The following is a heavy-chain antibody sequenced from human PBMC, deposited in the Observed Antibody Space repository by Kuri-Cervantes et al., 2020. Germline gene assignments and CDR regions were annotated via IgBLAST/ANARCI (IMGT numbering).Heavy chain of an antibody. CDR1: GFSLNTRGVG. CDR3: AHSDYDILTGYYLKYNWFDP. V-gene: IGHV2-5*02. J-gene: IGHJ5*02. D-gene: IGHD3-9*01. Sequence: SGPTLVKPTQTLTLTCTFSGFSLNTRGVGVGWVRQPPGKALEWLALIYWDDDKRYSPSLKSRLTITKDTSKNQVVLTMTNMDPVDTATYYCAHSDYDILTGYYLKYNWFDPWGQGTLVTVSS. CDR2: IYWDDDK.